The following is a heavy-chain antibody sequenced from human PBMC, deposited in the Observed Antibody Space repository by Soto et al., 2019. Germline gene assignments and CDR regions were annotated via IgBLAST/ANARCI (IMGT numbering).Heavy chain of an antibody. CDR2: IYYSGST. Sequence: PSETLSLTCTVSGGSISSGDYYWSWIRQPPGKGLEWIGYIYYSGSTYYNPSLKSRVTISVDTSKNQFSLKLSSVTAADTAVHYCARGAAAAGLDYWGQGTLVTVSS. J-gene: IGHJ4*02. CDR3: ARGAAAAGLDY. CDR1: GGSISSGDYY. D-gene: IGHD6-13*01. V-gene: IGHV4-30-4*01.